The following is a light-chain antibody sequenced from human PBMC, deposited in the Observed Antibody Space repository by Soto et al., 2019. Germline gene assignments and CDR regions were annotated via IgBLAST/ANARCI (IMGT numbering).Light chain of an antibody. Sequence: QSALTQPASVSGSPGQSITISCTGTSNDVGGYNYVSWYQQHPGKAPKLMIYEVSNWPSGVSNRFSGSKSGNTASLTISGLQAEDEADYYCTSYTSSSTRVFGGGTKLTVL. CDR3: TSYTSSSTRV. CDR2: EVS. J-gene: IGLJ3*02. V-gene: IGLV2-14*01. CDR1: SNDVGGYNY.